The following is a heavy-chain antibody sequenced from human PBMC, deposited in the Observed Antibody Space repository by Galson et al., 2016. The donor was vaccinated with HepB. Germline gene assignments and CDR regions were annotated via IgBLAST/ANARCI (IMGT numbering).Heavy chain of an antibody. CDR2: ISYDGSHK. Sequence: SLRLSCAASGFPFSDYAMHWVRQAPGKGLEWVAVISYDGSHKYYADSVKGRFTISRDNSQNTLNLQMNSLRGEDTAMYYCAKEDSTIDLLRDAFDIWGQGTMVTVSS. D-gene: IGHD3-9*01. J-gene: IGHJ3*02. CDR3: AKEDSTIDLLRDAFDI. V-gene: IGHV3-30*04. CDR1: GFPFSDYA.